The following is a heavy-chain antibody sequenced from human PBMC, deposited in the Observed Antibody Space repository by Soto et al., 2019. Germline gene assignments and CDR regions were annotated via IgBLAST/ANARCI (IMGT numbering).Heavy chain of an antibody. CDR2: ISSSGSTI. CDR3: AARGYSYGSSYYYYAMDV. D-gene: IGHD5-18*01. CDR1: GFTFSSYE. V-gene: IGHV3-48*03. J-gene: IGHJ6*02. Sequence: GGSLRLSCAASGFTFSSYEMNWVRQAPGKGLEWVSYISSSGSTIYYADSVKGRFTISRDNAKNSLYLQMNSLRAEDTAVYYCAARGYSYGSSYYYYAMDVWGQGTTVTVSS.